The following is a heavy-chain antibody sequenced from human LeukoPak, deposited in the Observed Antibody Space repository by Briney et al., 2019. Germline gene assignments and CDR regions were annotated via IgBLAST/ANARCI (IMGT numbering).Heavy chain of an antibody. CDR3: ARDFARNSGDYGNDGFDI. CDR1: GGSLSFFY. D-gene: IGHD4-17*01. J-gene: IGHJ3*02. V-gene: IGHV4-59*01. CDR2: ISYTGTT. Sequence: SSETLSLTCTVSGGSLSFFYWSWIRQPPGKGLEWIGYISYTGTTYYNPSLKSRVTISLDTSKNHFSLNLGSATAADTAVYYCARDFARNSGDYGNDGFDIWGLGTMVTVSS.